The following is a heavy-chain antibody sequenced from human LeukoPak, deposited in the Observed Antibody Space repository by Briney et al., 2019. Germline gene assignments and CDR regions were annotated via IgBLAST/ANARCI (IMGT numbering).Heavy chain of an antibody. D-gene: IGHD5-18*01. J-gene: IGHJ4*02. CDR1: GFTFSSYG. CDR2: IWYDGSNK. V-gene: IGHV3-33*01. CDR3: AAGRTALGYFDY. Sequence: GGSLRLSRAASGFTFSSYGMHWVRQAPGKGLEWVAVIWYDGSNKYYADSVKGRFTISRDNSKNTLYLQMNSLRAEDTAVYYCAAGRTALGYFDYWGQGTLVTVSS.